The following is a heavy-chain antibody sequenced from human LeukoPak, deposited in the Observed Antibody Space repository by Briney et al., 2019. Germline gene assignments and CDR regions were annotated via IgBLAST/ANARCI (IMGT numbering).Heavy chain of an antibody. D-gene: IGHD3-10*01. Sequence: GKGLEWIGYIYYSGSTYYNPSLKSRVTISVDTSKNQFSLKLSSVTAADTAVYYCARGGSMVRGIHYYGMDVWGKGTTVTVSS. V-gene: IGHV4-30-4*01. J-gene: IGHJ6*04. CDR3: ARGGSMVRGIHYYGMDV. CDR2: IYYSGST.